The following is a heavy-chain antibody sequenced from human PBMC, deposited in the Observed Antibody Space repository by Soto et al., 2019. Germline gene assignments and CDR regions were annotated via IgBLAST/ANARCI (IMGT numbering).Heavy chain of an antibody. V-gene: IGHV4-61*01. J-gene: IGHJ4*02. CDR1: GCSISSNSNN. D-gene: IGHD1-1*01. Sequence: AETLSLTCTVSGCSISSNSNNWSWLPPPPGKGLEWIGYIFYRGGTNYNPSLKSRVTISLDTSMNQFSLELRSVTAADTAVYYFAKLTHLGLEHTGFLDYWGQGSLVTVSS. CDR3: AKLTHLGLEHTGFLDY. CDR2: IFYRGGT.